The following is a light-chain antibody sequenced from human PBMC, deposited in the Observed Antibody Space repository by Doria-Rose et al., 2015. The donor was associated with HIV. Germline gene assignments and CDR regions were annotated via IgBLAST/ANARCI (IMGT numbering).Light chain of an antibody. CDR2: DGS. V-gene: IGKV3-20*01. Sequence: EIVMTQSPGTLSLSPGERATLSCRASQSFSCIYLAWYQQKPGQAPSLLIYDGSTRATGIPDRFSASGSGTDFTLTINRLEPEDFALYYCHQYGTSWTFGQGTKVEI. CDR1: QSFSCIY. J-gene: IGKJ1*01. CDR3: HQYGTSWT.